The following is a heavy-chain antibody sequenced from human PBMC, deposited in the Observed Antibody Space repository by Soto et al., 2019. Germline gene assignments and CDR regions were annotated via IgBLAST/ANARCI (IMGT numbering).Heavy chain of an antibody. CDR2: IYYRGST. J-gene: IGHJ5*02. V-gene: IGHV4-59*01. D-gene: IGHD6-19*01. CDR1: GASITSNY. CDR3: ARVARVAGIVDA. Sequence: SETLSLTCTISGASITSNYWSWIRQPPGKVLECIGYIYYRGSTIYNPSLKSRVTMSADTSRNQFSLNLSSVTAADTAVYYCARVARVAGIVDAWGQGTLVTVSS.